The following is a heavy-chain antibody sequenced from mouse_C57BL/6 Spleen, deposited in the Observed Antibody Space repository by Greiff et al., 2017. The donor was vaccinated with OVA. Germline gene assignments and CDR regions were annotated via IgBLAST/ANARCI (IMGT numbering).Heavy chain of an antibody. CDR2: IYPGGGYT. D-gene: IGHD1-1*01. CDR1: GYTFTNYW. J-gene: IGHJ1*03. V-gene: IGHV1-63*01. CDR3: ARSPYYGRRYGYCDV. Sequence: VQLQQSGAELVRPGTSVKMSCKASGYTFTNYWIGWAKQRPGHGLEWIGDIYPGGGYTNYNEKFKGKATLTADKSSSTAYMQFSSLTSEDSAIYYCARSPYYGRRYGYCDVWGTGTTVTVSS.